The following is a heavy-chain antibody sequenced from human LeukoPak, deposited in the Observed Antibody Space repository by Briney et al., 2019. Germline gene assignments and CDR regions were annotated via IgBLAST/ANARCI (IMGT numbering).Heavy chain of an antibody. CDR1: GFTFSSYY. CDR2: ISYDGTNK. D-gene: IGHD3-10*01. V-gene: IGHV3-30*03. J-gene: IGHJ4*02. Sequence: GGSLRLSCAASGFTFSSYYMHWVRQAPGKGLEWVGVISYDGTNKYYADSVKGRFTISRDNPKNTLYLQMNSLRAEDTAVYYCAIASMVRGVIIKRAFDSWGQGTLVTVSS. CDR3: AIASMVRGVIIKRAFDS.